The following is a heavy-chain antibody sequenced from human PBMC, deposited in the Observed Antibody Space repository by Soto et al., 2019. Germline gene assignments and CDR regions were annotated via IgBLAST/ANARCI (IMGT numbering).Heavy chain of an antibody. V-gene: IGHV4-34*01. J-gene: IGHJ6*02. CDR3: ARGRIVATPSYYYYYYGMDV. CDR2: INHSGST. Sequence: ASETVSLTCAFYCGSFIGYYWSWIRQPPGKGLEWIGEINHSGSTNYNPSLKSRVTISVDTSKNQLSLKLSSVTAADTAVYYCARGRIVATPSYYYYYYGMDVWGQGTTVTVSS. CDR1: CGSFIGYY. D-gene: IGHD5-12*01.